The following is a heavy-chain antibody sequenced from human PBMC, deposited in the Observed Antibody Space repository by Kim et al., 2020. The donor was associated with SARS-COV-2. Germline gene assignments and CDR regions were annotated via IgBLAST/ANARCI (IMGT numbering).Heavy chain of an antibody. V-gene: IGHV5-51*01. D-gene: IGHD3-16*02. CDR3: ARLEAYYDYVWGSYRYLSSLNFDY. CDR2: IYPGDSDT. J-gene: IGHJ4*01. CDR1: GYSFTSYW. Sequence: GESLKISCKGSGYSFTSYWIGWVRQMPGKGLEWMGIIYPGDSDTRYSPSFQGQVTISADKSISTAYLQWSSLKASDTAMYYCARLEAYYDYVWGSYRYLSSLNFDYWGQEPWSPSPQ.